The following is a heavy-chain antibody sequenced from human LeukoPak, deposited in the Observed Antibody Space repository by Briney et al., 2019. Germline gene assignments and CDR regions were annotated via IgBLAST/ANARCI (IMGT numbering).Heavy chain of an antibody. CDR1: GCSISSYY. Sequence: SETLSLTCTVSGCSISSYYWSWIRQTPGKGLEWVGYIYYSGGTNYNPSLKSRVTISVGTSKNQFSLRLSSVTAADTAVYYCARILYDYVWGSPDGDYDYWGQGTLVTVSS. V-gene: IGHV4-59*08. CDR3: ARILYDYVWGSPDGDYDY. J-gene: IGHJ4*02. D-gene: IGHD3-16*01. CDR2: IYYSGGT.